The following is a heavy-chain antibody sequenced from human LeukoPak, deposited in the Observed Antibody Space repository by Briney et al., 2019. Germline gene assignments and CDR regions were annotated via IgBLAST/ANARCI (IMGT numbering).Heavy chain of an antibody. CDR1: GFTFSSYS. D-gene: IGHD6-13*01. CDR3: ARAAAGPLATFDI. J-gene: IGHJ3*02. V-gene: IGHV3-21*01. CDR2: ISSSSSYI. Sequence: GGSLRLSCAASGFTFSSYSMNWVRQAPGKGLEWVSSISSSSSYIYYADSVKGRFTISRDNAKNSLYLQMNSLRAEDTAVYYCARAAAGPLATFDIWGQGTMVTVSS.